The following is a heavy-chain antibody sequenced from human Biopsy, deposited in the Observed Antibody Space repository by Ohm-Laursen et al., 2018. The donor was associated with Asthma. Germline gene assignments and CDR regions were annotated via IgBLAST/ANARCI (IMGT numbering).Heavy chain of an antibody. Sequence: SETLSLTCTVSGGSIRSHDWTWIRLPPGKGLEYIGDVSHTGSTNYNPSLKSRVTMSLDTSKNQFSLRLTSVTPADTVVYYCARLADCSGGACYSYGWFDPWGQGTRVTVSS. V-gene: IGHV4-59*11. CDR1: GGSIRSHD. D-gene: IGHD2-15*01. CDR2: VSHTGST. J-gene: IGHJ5*02. CDR3: ARLADCSGGACYSYGWFDP.